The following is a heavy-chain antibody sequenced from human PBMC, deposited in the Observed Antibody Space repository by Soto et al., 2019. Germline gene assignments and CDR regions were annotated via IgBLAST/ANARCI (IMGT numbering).Heavy chain of an antibody. V-gene: IGHV3-74*01. D-gene: IGHD1-1*01. Sequence: GSLRLSCSVSGFTFSAYWMHWVRQVPGKGLTWVSRISDDGSTATYAVSVKGRFVISRDNAKNSLYLEMNTLRADDSGLYYCARGPRVSSTGTGAHWGRGTLVTVSS. CDR3: ARGPRVSSTGTGAH. CDR1: GFTFSAYW. J-gene: IGHJ4*02. CDR2: ISDDGSTA.